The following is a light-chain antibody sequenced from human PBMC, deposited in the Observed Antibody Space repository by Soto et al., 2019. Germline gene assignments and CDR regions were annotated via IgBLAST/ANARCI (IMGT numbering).Light chain of an antibody. CDR2: AAS. Sequence: DIQMTQSPSSLSASIGDRVTISCRASQGISNDLAWYQQKPGKVPYLLIYAASTSHSGVPSRFRGSLSVTDFTLTSSSLQPEDVATYYCQYYNRAPGTFGHGTKVDIK. J-gene: IGKJ1*01. CDR1: QGISND. V-gene: IGKV1-27*01. CDR3: QYYNRAPGT.